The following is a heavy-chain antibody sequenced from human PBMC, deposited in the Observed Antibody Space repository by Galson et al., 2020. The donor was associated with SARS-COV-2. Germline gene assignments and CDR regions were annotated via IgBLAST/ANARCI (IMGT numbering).Heavy chain of an antibody. CDR3: ARPGAKTTFIGGFDY. CDR1: GYSFPNYW. J-gene: IGHJ4*02. D-gene: IGHD4-4*01. Sequence: GESLKISCKTSGYSFPNYWIGWVRQMPGKGLEWMGIISPGDSDTRYSPYFERHVTISADKSTSTAYLQWSSLKASDTAMYYCARPGAKTTFIGGFDYWGQGTLVTVSS. CDR2: ISPGDSDT. V-gene: IGHV5-51*01.